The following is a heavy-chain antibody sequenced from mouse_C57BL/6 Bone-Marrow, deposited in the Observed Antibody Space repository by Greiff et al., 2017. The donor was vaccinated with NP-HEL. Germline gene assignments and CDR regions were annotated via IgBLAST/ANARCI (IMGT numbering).Heavy chain of an antibody. V-gene: IGHV5-17*01. CDR3: ARDHYGSSYCWYFDV. CDR1: GFTFSDYG. Sequence: EVHLVESGGGLVKPGGSLKLSCAASGFTFSDYGMHWVRQAPEKGLEWVAYISSGSSTIYYADTVKGRFTISRDNAKNTLFLQMTSLRSEDTAMYYCARDHYGSSYCWYFDVWGTGTTVTVSS. CDR2: ISSGSSTI. D-gene: IGHD1-1*01. J-gene: IGHJ1*03.